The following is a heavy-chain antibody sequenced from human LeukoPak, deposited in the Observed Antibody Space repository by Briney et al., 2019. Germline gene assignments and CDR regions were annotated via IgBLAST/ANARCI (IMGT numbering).Heavy chain of an antibody. J-gene: IGHJ5*02. V-gene: IGHV3-30*03. CDR3: ARSQQLGHNWFDP. CDR2: ISYDGSNK. CDR1: GFTFSSYG. Sequence: GGSLRLSCAASGFTFSSYGMHWVRQAPGKGLEWVAVISYDGSNKYYADSVKGRFTISRDNSKNTLYLQMNSLRAEDTAVYYCARSQQLGHNWFDPWGQGTLVTVSS. D-gene: IGHD6-13*01.